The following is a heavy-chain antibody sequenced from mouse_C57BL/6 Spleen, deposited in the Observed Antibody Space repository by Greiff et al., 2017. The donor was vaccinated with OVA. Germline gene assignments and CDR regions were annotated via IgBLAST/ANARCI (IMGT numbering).Heavy chain of an antibody. J-gene: IGHJ4*01. D-gene: IGHD2-4*01. CDR2: IYPSDSET. CDR3: ARGRLRRGDYYAMDY. V-gene: IGHV1-61*01. Sequence: VQLQPPGAELVRPGSSVKLSCKASGYTFTSYWMDWVKQRPGQGLEWIGNIYPSDSETHYNQKFKDKATLTVDKSSSTAYMQLSSLTSEDSAVYYCARGRLRRGDYYAMDYWGQGTSVTVSS. CDR1: GYTFTSYW.